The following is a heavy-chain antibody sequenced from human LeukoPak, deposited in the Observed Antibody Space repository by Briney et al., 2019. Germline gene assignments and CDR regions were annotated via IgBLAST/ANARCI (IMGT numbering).Heavy chain of an antibody. CDR3: AKDRRDGYNYLFDY. CDR1: GFTFSSNG. J-gene: IGHJ4*02. D-gene: IGHD5-12*01. Sequence: PGGSLRPSCAASGFTFSSNGMHWVRQAPGKGLEWVAVITYDGSNKYYAGSVKGRFTISRDNSKNTLYLQMNSLRPEDTAVYYCAKDRRDGYNYLFDYWGQGTLVTVSS. CDR2: ITYDGSNK. V-gene: IGHV3-30*18.